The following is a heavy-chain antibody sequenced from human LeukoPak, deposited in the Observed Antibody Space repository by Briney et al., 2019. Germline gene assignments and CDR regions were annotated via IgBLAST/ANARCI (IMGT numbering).Heavy chain of an antibody. V-gene: IGHV1-2*06. D-gene: IGHD3-3*01. CDR3: ARDLAVTQRRRGFFGY. CDR1: GYTFTGYY. CDR2: INPNSGGT. J-gene: IGHJ4*02. Sequence: GASGKVSCKASGYTFTGYYMHWVREAPGQGLEWMGRINPNSGGTNYAQKFQGRGTMTRDTSISTAYMELSRLRSDDTAVYHCARDLAVTQRRRGFFGYCSQGTLVTVSS.